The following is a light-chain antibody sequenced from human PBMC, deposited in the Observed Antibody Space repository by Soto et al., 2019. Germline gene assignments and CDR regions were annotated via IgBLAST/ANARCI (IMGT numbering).Light chain of an antibody. CDR1: QDISHF. V-gene: IGKV1-27*01. CDR2: GAS. CDR3: QTYNQDSPAT. Sequence: DIQLTQSPSSLSASVGDRVTFTCRASQDISHFLAWYQQRPGEVPRLLIYGASTLQSGVPSRFSVRGFGTDFALSITTLQPEDVATYYWQTYNQDSPATFGPGTKVEIK. J-gene: IGKJ1*01.